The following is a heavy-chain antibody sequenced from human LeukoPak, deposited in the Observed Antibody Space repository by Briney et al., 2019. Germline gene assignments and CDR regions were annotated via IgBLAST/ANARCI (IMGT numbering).Heavy chain of an antibody. CDR3: AKDNEGYYMDV. CDR2: ISGSGDTI. D-gene: IGHD1-1*01. CDR1: GFTFSDYA. V-gene: IGHV3-23*01. Sequence: GGSLRLSCAASGFTFSDYALSWVRQAPGKGLEWVSGISGSGDTIYYADSVKGRFTISRDNSKNTLYLQMNSLRAEDTAVYYCAKDNEGYYMDVWGKGTTVTVSS. J-gene: IGHJ6*03.